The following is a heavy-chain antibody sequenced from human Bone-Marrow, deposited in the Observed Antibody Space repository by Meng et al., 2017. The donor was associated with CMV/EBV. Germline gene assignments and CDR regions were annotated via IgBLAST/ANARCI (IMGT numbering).Heavy chain of an antibody. CDR3: ARDTSEGTRWFYFDY. Sequence: SETLSLTCTVSGDSVSSGSYQWSWIRQPPGTELEWIGYISYSGNTIYNPSLKSRVTISLDMSKNQFSLKLHSVTAADTAVYYCARDTSEGTRWFYFDYWCQGTLVTVSS. D-gene: IGHD1-7*01. CDR2: ISYSGNT. J-gene: IGHJ4*02. CDR1: GDSVSSGSYQ. V-gene: IGHV4-61*01.